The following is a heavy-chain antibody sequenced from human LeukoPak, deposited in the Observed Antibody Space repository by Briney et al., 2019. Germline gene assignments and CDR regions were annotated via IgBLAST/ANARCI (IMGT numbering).Heavy chain of an antibody. V-gene: IGHV1-46*01. Sequence: ASVKVSCKASGYTFTSYYMHWVRQAPGQGLEWMGIINPSGGSTSYAQKFQGRVTMTRDMSTTTDYMELSSLRSEDTAVYYCARDNTVGDIAWWFDPWGQGTLVTVSS. CDR2: INPSGGST. CDR1: GYTFTSYY. CDR3: ARDNTVGDIAWWFDP. J-gene: IGHJ5*02. D-gene: IGHD3-16*02.